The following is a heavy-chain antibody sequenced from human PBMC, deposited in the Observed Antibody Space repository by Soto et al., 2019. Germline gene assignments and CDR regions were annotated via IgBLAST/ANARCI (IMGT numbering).Heavy chain of an antibody. V-gene: IGHV4-39*01. D-gene: IGHD4-17*01. J-gene: IGHJ4*02. CDR1: GGAISSSSYF. CDR2: ILYSGTT. CDR3: ARGGGYYGVLFDY. Sequence: QLQLQGSGPGLLRPSETLSLTCNVSGGAISSSSYFWGWVRQPPGKTLEWIGHILYSGTTHYNESLKSRVTISVDTSKNQFSLRLHSVTPADTAVYYCARGGGYYGVLFDYWGQGTLVPVSS.